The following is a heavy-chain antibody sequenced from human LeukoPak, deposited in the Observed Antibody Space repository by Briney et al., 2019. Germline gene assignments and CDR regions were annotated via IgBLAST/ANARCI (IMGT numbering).Heavy chain of an antibody. CDR2: INPNSGGT. CDR3: ARGSIVGATFDYFDY. V-gene: IGHV1-2*02. Sequence: SVKVSCKASGYTFTGYYIHWVRQAPGQGLEWMGWINPNSGGTNYAQKFQGRVTMTRDTSISTAYMDLSRLRSDDTAVYYCARGSIVGATFDYFDYWGQGTLVTVSS. J-gene: IGHJ4*02. CDR1: GYTFTGYY. D-gene: IGHD1-26*01.